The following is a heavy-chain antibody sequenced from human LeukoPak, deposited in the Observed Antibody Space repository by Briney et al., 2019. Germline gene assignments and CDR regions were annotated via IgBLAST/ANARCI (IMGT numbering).Heavy chain of an antibody. D-gene: IGHD2-15*01. V-gene: IGHV4-59*01. CDR2: IYYSGST. CDR1: GGSISSYY. J-gene: IGHJ6*03. Sequence: SETLSLTCTVSGGSISSYYWSWIRQPPGKGLEWIGYIYYSGSTNYNPSLKSRVTISVDTSKNQFSLKLSSVTAADTAVYYCARASPGFSRIPYYYYYYYMGVWGKGTTVTVSS. CDR3: ARASPGFSRIPYYYYYYYMGV.